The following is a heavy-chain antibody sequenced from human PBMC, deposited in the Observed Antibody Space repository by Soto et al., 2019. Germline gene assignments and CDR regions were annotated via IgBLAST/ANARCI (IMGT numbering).Heavy chain of an antibody. J-gene: IGHJ4*02. CDR1: GYSFTNYW. V-gene: IGHV5-51*01. CDR2: IYPGDSDT. CDR3: ARSRITGSTWTFDY. D-gene: IGHD1-20*01. Sequence: KVSCKGSGYSFTNYWIGWVRQMPGKGLEWMGIIYPGDSDTRYSPSFQGQVTISVDKSISTAYLQWRSLKASDSGMYYCARSRITGSTWTFDYWGQETLVTVSS.